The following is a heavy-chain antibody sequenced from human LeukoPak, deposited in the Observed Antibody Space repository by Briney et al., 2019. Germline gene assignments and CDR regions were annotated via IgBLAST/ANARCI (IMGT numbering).Heavy chain of an antibody. CDR1: GFTFSSYA. D-gene: IGHD3-22*01. Sequence: GGSLRLSCAASGFTFSSYAMSWVRQAPGKGLEWVSAISGSGGSTYYADSVKGRFTISRDNPKNTLYLQMNSLRAEDTAVYYCAKQLTMIVVVITPFDYWGQGTLVTVSS. V-gene: IGHV3-23*01. CDR2: ISGSGGST. CDR3: AKQLTMIVVVITPFDY. J-gene: IGHJ4*02.